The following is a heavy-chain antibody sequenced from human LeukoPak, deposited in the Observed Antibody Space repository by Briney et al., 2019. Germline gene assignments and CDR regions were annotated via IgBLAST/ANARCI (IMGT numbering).Heavy chain of an antibody. CDR1: GNTFTAYY. Sequence: GASVKVSCKASGNTFTAYYMHWMRQAPGQGLEWMGWINPNSGGTKYAQKFQGRVTMTRDTSITTAYMELSRLRSDDTAVYYCARGPGIAVADFYFDYWGQGTLVTVSS. D-gene: IGHD6-19*01. CDR2: INPNSGGT. CDR3: ARGPGIAVADFYFDY. V-gene: IGHV1-2*02. J-gene: IGHJ4*02.